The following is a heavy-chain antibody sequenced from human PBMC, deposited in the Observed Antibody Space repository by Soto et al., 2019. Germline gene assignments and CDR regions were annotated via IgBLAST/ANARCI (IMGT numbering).Heavy chain of an antibody. CDR3: ARIAVAGTRWYFDL. D-gene: IGHD6-19*01. V-gene: IGHV4-59*08. CDR1: GGSISSYY. Sequence: SETLSLTCTVSGGSISSYYWSWIRQPPGKGLEWIGYIYYSGSTNYNPSLKSRVTISVDTSKNQFSLKLSSVTAADTAVYYCARIAVAGTRWYFDLWGRGTLVTVS. J-gene: IGHJ2*01. CDR2: IYYSGST.